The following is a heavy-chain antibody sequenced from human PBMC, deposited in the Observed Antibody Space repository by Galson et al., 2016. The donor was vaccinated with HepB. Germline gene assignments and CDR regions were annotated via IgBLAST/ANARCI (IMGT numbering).Heavy chain of an antibody. J-gene: IGHJ4*02. Sequence: SLRLSCAASGFIFGHHSMNWVRQAPGRGLEWVAVISNDGSDKQYVDSVKGRFTVSRDNSKNALFLQMNSLRVEDTAVYYCAKLDCGRNCPRDYWGQGTQVTVSS. CDR3: AKLDCGRNCPRDY. D-gene: IGHD2-21*02. V-gene: IGHV3-30*18. CDR2: ISNDGSDK. CDR1: GFIFGHHS.